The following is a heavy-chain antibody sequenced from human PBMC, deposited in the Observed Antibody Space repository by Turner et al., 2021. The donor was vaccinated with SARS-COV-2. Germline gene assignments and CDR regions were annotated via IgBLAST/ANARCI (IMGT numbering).Heavy chain of an antibody. CDR2: ISNSGST. CDR1: GGSIGRSY. D-gene: IGHD6-19*01. J-gene: IGHJ4*02. CDR3: ARQQWLRGTLDY. V-gene: IGHV4-59*08. Sequence: QVQLQEAGPGLVKPSETLSPTCTVSGGSIGRSYWSWIRQPTGKGLDCIGYISNSGSTNYNPSLKSRVPISVDTSKNQLSLKLTTVTAADTAVYYCARQQWLRGTLDYWGQGTLVTVSS.